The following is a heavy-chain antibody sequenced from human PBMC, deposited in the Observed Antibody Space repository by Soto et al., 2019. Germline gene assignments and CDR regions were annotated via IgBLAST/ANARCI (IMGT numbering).Heavy chain of an antibody. D-gene: IGHD6-13*01. V-gene: IGHV4-39*01. CDR3: ARLIGSSWYDYYYYGMDV. J-gene: IGHJ6*02. CDR1: GASTSSSSSY. Sequence: PSETLSLTCTVSGASTSSSSSYWGWTRQPPGKGREWIGSIYYSGSTYYKPSLKSRVTISVDTSKNQFSLKLSSVTAADTAVYYCARLIGSSWYDYYYYGMDVWGQGTTVTVSS. CDR2: IYYSGST.